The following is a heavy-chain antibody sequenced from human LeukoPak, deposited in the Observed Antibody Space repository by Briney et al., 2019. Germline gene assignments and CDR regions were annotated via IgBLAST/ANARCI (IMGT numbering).Heavy chain of an antibody. D-gene: IGHD2-21*01. CDR3: ARSDPYSSLYYFDY. Sequence: SETLSLTCAVYGGSFSGYYWSWIRQPPGKGLEWIGEINHSGSTNYNPSLKSRVTISVDASKNQFSLKLSSVTAADTAVYYCARSDPYSSLYYFDYWGQGTLVTVSS. CDR1: GGSFSGYY. CDR2: INHSGST. V-gene: IGHV4-34*01. J-gene: IGHJ4*02.